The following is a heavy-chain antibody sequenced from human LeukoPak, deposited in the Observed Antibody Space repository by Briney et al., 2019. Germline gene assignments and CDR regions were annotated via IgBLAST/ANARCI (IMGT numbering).Heavy chain of an antibody. J-gene: IGHJ5*02. CDR1: GRSFSGYY. CDR3: ARCPYCTNDVWSRFDP. D-gene: IGHD2-8*01. Sequence: SETLSLTCAVYGRSFSGYYWSWIRQPPGKGLEWIGEINHSGSTNYNPSLKSRVTISVDTSKNQFSLKLSSVTAADTAVYYCARCPYCTNDVWSRFDPWGQGTLVTVSS. V-gene: IGHV4-34*01. CDR2: INHSGST.